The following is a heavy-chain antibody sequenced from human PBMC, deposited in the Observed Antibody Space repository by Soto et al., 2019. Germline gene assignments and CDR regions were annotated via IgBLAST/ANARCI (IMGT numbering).Heavy chain of an antibody. CDR3: AGDVRGVLDY. CDR2: IYFSGST. J-gene: IGHJ4*02. D-gene: IGHD3-10*02. CDR1: GGSISSSSHY. V-gene: IGHV4-39*01. Sequence: SETLSLTCTVSGGSISSSSHYWGWIRQPPGKGLEWIGSIYFSGSTYYNPSLKSRVTISVDTSKNQFSLKLSSVTAADTAVYFCAGDVRGVLDYWGQGTLVTVSS.